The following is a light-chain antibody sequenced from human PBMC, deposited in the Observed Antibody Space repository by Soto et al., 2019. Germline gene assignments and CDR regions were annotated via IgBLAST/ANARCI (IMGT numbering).Light chain of an antibody. Sequence: EIVMTQSPATLSVSPGERVTLSCSASQSVSSSLAWYQQKPGQAPRLLIYGASTRATGIPARFSGSGSVTDFTLTISSLQSEDFAEYYCQQYNNWPPFTFGPGTKVDIK. CDR2: GAS. V-gene: IGKV3-15*01. CDR3: QQYNNWPPFT. CDR1: QSVSSS. J-gene: IGKJ3*01.